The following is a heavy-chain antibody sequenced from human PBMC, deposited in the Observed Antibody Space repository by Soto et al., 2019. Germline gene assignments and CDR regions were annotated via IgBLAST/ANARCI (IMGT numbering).Heavy chain of an antibody. J-gene: IGHJ6*02. CDR1: IFTFSDHY. CDR2: IRNKANSHTT. Sequence: EVHLVESGGAFVQPGGSLRLSCVASIFTFSDHYMDWVRQAPGKGLEWVGRIRNKANSHTTEYAASVRGRFTISRDDSKNSLYLQMDLLKTEDTAVYYCARGRNGLDVWGQGTTVTVSS. CDR3: ARGRNGLDV. V-gene: IGHV3-72*01.